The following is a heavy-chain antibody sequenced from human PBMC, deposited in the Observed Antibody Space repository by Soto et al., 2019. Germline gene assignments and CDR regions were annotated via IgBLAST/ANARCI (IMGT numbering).Heavy chain of an antibody. CDR1: GCSIRDYY. D-gene: IGHD1-1*01. Sequence: SETLSLSCGVSGCSIRDYYWSWIRQSPGKGPEWIGYIYYSGNTNYNPSLKSRVTISVDMPKSLFSLKLNSVTAADTAVYYCARQLGLWQPLDYWGRGTLVPVSS. CDR3: ARQLGLWQPLDY. CDR2: IYYSGNT. V-gene: IGHV4-59*01. J-gene: IGHJ4*02.